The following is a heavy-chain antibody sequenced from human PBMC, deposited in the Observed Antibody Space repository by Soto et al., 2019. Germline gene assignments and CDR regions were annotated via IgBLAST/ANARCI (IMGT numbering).Heavy chain of an antibody. CDR3: ARETLRDAIDI. J-gene: IGHJ3*02. CDR2: IRANDESI. V-gene: IGHV3-48*04. CDR1: GFTFGSYW. Sequence: GWSLRLSCAASGFTFGSYWMNWVRQAPGKGLEWVSNIRANDESIYYADSVKGRVSVSRDNAKNSLFLEMNSLRVDDTAVYYCARETLRDAIDIWGQGTMVTVSS.